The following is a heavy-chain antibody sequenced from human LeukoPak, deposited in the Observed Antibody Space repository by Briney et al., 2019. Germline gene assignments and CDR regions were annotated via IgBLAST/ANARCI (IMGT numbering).Heavy chain of an antibody. V-gene: IGHV1-69*01. CDR2: IIPIFGTA. Sequence: SVKVSCKASGGTFSSYAISWVRQAPGQGLEWMGGIIPIFGTANYAQKFQGRVTITADESASTAYMELSSLRSEDTAVYYCARDVAPAARVGYYYMDVWGKGTTVTVSS. CDR1: GGTFSSYA. J-gene: IGHJ6*03. CDR3: ARDVAPAARVGYYYMDV. D-gene: IGHD2-2*01.